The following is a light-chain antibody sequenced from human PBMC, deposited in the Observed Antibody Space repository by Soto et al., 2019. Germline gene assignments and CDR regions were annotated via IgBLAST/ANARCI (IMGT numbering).Light chain of an antibody. Sequence: QAVVTQPPSVSAAPGQKVTISCSGSSSNIGHNYVSWYRHLPGTAPKLLIYDNNQRPSGIPDRFSGSKSGTSATLGITGLQTGDEAHYYCGAWDSSLSAGVFGGGTKVTVL. CDR3: GAWDSSLSAGV. CDR1: SSNIGHNY. CDR2: DNN. J-gene: IGLJ2*01. V-gene: IGLV1-51*01.